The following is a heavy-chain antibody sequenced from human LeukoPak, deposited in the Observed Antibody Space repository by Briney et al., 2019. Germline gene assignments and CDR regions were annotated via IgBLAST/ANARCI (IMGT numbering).Heavy chain of an antibody. CDR2: ISSSGTTI. CDR1: GFTFSSYG. CDR3: AKDGGTHFDH. V-gene: IGHV3-48*01. Sequence: WGSLRLSCAASGFTFSSYGMHRVCQAPGKGLEWVSYISSSGTTISYAQSVKGRFTITRDNAQNSLTLHMNTLRADDTAVYYCAKDGGTHFDHWGQGTLVTVSS. J-gene: IGHJ4*02. D-gene: IGHD1-26*01.